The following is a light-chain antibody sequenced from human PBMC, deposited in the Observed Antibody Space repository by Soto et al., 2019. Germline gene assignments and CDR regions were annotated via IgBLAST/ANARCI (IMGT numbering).Light chain of an antibody. J-gene: IGLJ1*01. CDR1: SSNTGKNA. CDR3: AAWDDSLNGYV. Sequence: QSVLTQPPSASATPGQRVIISCSGSSSNTGKNAVKWYQQFPGTAPKLLIHSDDQRPSGVPDRFSGSKSGTSASLAISGLQSEDEADYYCAAWDDSLNGYVFGTGTKVTVL. CDR2: SDD. V-gene: IGLV1-44*01.